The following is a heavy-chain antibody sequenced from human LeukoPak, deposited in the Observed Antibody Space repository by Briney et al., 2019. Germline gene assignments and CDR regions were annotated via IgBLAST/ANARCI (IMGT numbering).Heavy chain of an antibody. J-gene: IGHJ4*02. CDR2: IGNNGGGI. Sequence: HPGGSLGLSCAASGFTFSTYTMYWVRHPPGKRLEWVSIIGNNGGGIHYADSVGGRFTISRDNSKNALYLQMNSLRVEDTAVYYCAIDPNWGTHSWGQGVLVTVSS. V-gene: IGHV3-23*01. CDR1: GFTFSTYT. D-gene: IGHD7-27*01. CDR3: AIDPNWGTHS.